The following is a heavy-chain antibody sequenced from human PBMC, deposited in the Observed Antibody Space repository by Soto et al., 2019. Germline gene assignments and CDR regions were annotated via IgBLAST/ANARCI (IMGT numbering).Heavy chain of an antibody. CDR2: ISYDGSNK. V-gene: IGHV3-30*18. D-gene: IGHD3-16*01. J-gene: IGHJ6*02. CDR3: AKEGGDTYYYYYGMDV. Sequence: QVQLVESGGGVVQPGRSLRLSCAASGFTFSSYGMHWVRQAPAKGLEWVAVISYDGSNKYYADSVKGRFTISRDNSKNTLYLQMNSLRAEDTAVYYCAKEGGDTYYYYYGMDVWGQGTTVTVSS. CDR1: GFTFSSYG.